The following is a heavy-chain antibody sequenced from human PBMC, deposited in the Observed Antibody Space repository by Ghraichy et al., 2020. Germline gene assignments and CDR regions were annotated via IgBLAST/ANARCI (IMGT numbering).Heavy chain of an antibody. CDR1: GFTFSSYA. V-gene: IGHV3-64D*09. Sequence: GGYLRLSCSASGFTFSSYAMHWVRQAPGKGLEYVSGISSNGGSAHYADSVKGRFSISRDNSKNTVYLQMSSLRAEDTAVYYCVKGLRYFDWAKIDYWGQGTLVTVSS. D-gene: IGHD3-9*01. J-gene: IGHJ4*02. CDR2: ISSNGGSA. CDR3: VKGLRYFDWAKIDY.